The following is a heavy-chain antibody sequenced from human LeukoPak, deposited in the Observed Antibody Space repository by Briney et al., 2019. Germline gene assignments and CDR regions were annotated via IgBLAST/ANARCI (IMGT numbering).Heavy chain of an antibody. V-gene: IGHV4-34*01. D-gene: IGHD3-10*01. CDR2: TNHSGST. CDR3: ARGTLDMVQGVITEFFGY. CDR1: GGSFSGYY. Sequence: SETLSLTCAVHGGSFSGYYWSWIRQPPGKGLEWIGETNHSGSTNYNPSLKSRVTISVDTSKNQFSLKLSSVTAADTAVYYCARGTLDMVQGVITEFFGYWGQGTLVTVSS. J-gene: IGHJ4*02.